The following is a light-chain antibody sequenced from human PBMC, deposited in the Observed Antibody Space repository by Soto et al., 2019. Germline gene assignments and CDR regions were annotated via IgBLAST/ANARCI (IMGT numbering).Light chain of an antibody. CDR1: ESASKW. Sequence: DIQMTQSPSALSASVGDRVTITCRASESASKWVAWYQQKPGRSPTLLIYKASTLQSGVPSRFSGSGSGTEFTLTISSLQPDDFATYYCQHYNNWPQITFGQGTRLEIK. J-gene: IGKJ5*01. CDR2: KAS. CDR3: QHYNNWPQIT. V-gene: IGKV1-5*03.